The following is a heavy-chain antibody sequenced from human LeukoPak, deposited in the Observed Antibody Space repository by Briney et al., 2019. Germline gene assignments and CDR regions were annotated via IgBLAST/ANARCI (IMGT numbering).Heavy chain of an antibody. Sequence: PGGSLRLSCAASGFTFSNYWMHWVRQAPGKGLVWVSRINNDGSTTDYADSVKGRFTISRDNSKNTVHLQMNSLTAEDTAVYYCVPARGDEPPGAYWGQGTLVTVSS. CDR1: GFTFSNYW. D-gene: IGHD3-16*01. J-gene: IGHJ4*02. V-gene: IGHV3-74*01. CDR3: VPARGDEPPGAY. CDR2: INNDGSTT.